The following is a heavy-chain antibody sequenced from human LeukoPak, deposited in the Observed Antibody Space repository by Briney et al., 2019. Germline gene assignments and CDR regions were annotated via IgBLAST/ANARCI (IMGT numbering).Heavy chain of an antibody. V-gene: IGHV4-31*03. CDR3: ARVGRIAAAGFDY. CDR1: GGSISSGGYY. CDR2: IYYSGST. D-gene: IGHD6-13*01. J-gene: IGHJ4*02. Sequence: SETLSLTCTVSGGSISSGGYYWSWIRQHPGKGLEWIGYIYYSGSTYYNPSLKSRVTISVDTSKNQFSLKLSSLTAADTAVYYCARVGRIAAAGFDYWGQGTLVTVSS.